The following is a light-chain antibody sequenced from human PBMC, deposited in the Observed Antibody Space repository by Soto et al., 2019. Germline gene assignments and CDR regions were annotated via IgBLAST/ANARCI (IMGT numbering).Light chain of an antibody. Sequence: EIVMTQSPATLSVSPGERATLSCSASQSVSSNLAWYQQKPGQAPRLLIYGASTRATGLASRLSGSGSGTEFTLTISSLQSEDLAVYYCQQYNDWPPYSFGQGTKLEI. CDR1: QSVSSN. CDR2: GAS. J-gene: IGKJ2*01. V-gene: IGKV3D-15*01. CDR3: QQYNDWPPYS.